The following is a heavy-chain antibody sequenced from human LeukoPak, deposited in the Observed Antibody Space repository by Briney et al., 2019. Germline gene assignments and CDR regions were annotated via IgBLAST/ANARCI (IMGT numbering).Heavy chain of an antibody. V-gene: IGHV1-69*04. CDR1: GGTFSSYA. CDR2: IIPILGIA. Sequence: GSSVKVSCKASGGTFSSYAISWVRQAPGQGLEWMGRIIPILGIANYAQKFQGRVTITADKSTSTAYMELSSLRSEDTAVYYCARDLYYYDSSGYYWGDYFDYWGQGTLVTVSS. D-gene: IGHD3-22*01. CDR3: ARDLYYYDSSGYYWGDYFDY. J-gene: IGHJ4*02.